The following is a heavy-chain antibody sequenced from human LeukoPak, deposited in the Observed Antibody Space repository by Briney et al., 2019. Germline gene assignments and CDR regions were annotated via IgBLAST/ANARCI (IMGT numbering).Heavy chain of an antibody. CDR3: ARDSAYCGGDCYLDY. D-gene: IGHD2-21*01. Sequence: PGGSLRLSCAASGFTFSDYYMSWIRQAPGKGLEWVSYISSSGSTIYYADSVKGRFTTSRDNAKNSLYLQMNSLRAEDTAVYYCARDSAYCGGDCYLDYWGQGTLVTVSS. J-gene: IGHJ4*02. V-gene: IGHV3-11*01. CDR1: GFTFSDYY. CDR2: ISSSGSTI.